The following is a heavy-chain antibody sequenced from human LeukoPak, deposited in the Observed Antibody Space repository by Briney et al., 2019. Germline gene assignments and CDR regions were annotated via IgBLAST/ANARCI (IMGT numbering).Heavy chain of an antibody. CDR1: GFTFSTFA. J-gene: IGHJ4*02. Sequence: LRLSCAASGFTFSTFAMIWIRQPPGKGLEWIAEIYHDGSTNYNPSLKSRVTISVDTSKNQFSLKLSSVTAADTAVYYCARDGRYSSGWYGRYFDYWGQGTLVTVSS. V-gene: IGHV4-34*01. D-gene: IGHD6-19*01. CDR2: IYHDGST. CDR3: ARDGRYSSGWYGRYFDY.